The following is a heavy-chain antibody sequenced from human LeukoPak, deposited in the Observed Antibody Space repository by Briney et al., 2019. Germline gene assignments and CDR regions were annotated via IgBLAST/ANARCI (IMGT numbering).Heavy chain of an antibody. CDR1: GGSISSGGYY. V-gene: IGHV4-31*03. Sequence: SQTLSLTCTVSGGSISSGGYYWSWIRQHPGKGLEWIGEINHSGSTNYNPSLKSRVTISVDTSKNQFSLKLSSVTAADTAVYYCARGYDFWSGYPPGRFDYWGQGTLVTVSS. CDR3: ARGYDFWSGYPPGRFDY. D-gene: IGHD3-3*01. CDR2: INHSGST. J-gene: IGHJ4*02.